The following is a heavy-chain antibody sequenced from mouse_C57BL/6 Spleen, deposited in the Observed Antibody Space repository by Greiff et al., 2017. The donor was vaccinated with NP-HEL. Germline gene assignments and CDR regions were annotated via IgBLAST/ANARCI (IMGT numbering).Heavy chain of an antibody. V-gene: IGHV1-15*01. CDR1: GYTFTDYE. CDR2: IDPATGGT. CDR3: TRQFITTMSGYFDV. J-gene: IGHJ1*03. D-gene: IGHD1-1*01. Sequence: VQLQQSGAELVRPGASVTLSCKASGYTFTDYEMHWVKQTPVHGLEWIGAIDPATGGTAYNQKFKGKAILTADKSSSTAYMELRSRTSEDSAVYYCTRQFITTMSGYFDVWGTGTTVTVSS.